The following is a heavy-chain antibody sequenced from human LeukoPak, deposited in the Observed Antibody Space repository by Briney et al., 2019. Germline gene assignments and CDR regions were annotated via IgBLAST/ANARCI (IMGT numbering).Heavy chain of an antibody. J-gene: IGHJ3*02. CDR2: IYTSGST. D-gene: IGHD1/OR15-1a*01. CDR1: GGSISSGSYY. CDR3: ARDSGTDAFDI. Sequence: SQTLSLTCTVSGGSISSGSYYWSWIRQPAGKGLEWIGRIYTSGSTNYNPSLKSRVTMSVDTSKNQFSLKLSSVTAADTAVYYCARDSGTDAFDIWGQGTMVTVSS. V-gene: IGHV4-61*02.